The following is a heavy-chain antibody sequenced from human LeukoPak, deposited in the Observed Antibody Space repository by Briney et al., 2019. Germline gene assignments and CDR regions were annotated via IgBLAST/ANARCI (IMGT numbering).Heavy chain of an antibody. J-gene: IGHJ4*02. CDR1: GLTFRGDW. Sequence: GGSLRLSRAASGLTFRGDWMSWVRQAPGKGLERVAMIKQDGSDKYYVDSVKGRSTISSDNTKNSLNLQMNSLRAEDTAVYYCATLDTAMVTNFGYWGQGTLVTVSS. V-gene: IGHV3-7*01. CDR2: IKQDGSDK. D-gene: IGHD5-18*01. CDR3: ATLDTAMVTNFGY.